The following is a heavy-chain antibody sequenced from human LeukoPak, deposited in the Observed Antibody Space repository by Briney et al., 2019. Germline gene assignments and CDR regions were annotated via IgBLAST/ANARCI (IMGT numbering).Heavy chain of an antibody. Sequence: QAGGSLRLSCAASGFTFDDYAMHWVRQAPGKGLEWVSGISWNSGSIGYADSVKGRFTISRDNAKNSLYLQMHSLRAEDTVLYYCAKDLIKGSSWSFYYMDVWGKGTTVTVSS. CDR3: AKDLIKGSSWSFYYMDV. CDR1: GFTFDDYA. CDR2: ISWNSGSI. J-gene: IGHJ6*03. V-gene: IGHV3-9*01. D-gene: IGHD6-13*01.